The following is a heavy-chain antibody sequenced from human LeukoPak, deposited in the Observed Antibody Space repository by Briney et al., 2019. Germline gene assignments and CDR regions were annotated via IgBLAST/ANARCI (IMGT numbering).Heavy chain of an antibody. D-gene: IGHD3-22*01. Sequence: GASVKVSCKASGYTFTSYGISWVRQAPGQGLEWMGWISAYNGNTNYAQKLQGRVTMTTDTSTSTAYMELRSLRSDDTAVYYCARWGGHDYYDSSGYYEVPGNTNDYWGQGTLVTVSS. CDR3: ARWGGHDYYDSSGYYEVPGNTNDY. V-gene: IGHV1-18*01. CDR2: ISAYNGNT. CDR1: GYTFTSYG. J-gene: IGHJ4*02.